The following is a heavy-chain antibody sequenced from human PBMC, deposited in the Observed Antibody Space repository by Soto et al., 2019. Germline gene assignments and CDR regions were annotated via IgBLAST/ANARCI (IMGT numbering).Heavy chain of an antibody. Sequence: SETLSLTCAVSGYSISRGYYWDWIRQPPGKGLEWIGSIYHSGSTYYNPSLKSRVTISVDTSKNQFSLKLSSVTAADTAVYYCARDLRRGMDVWGQGTTVTVSS. V-gene: IGHV4-38-2*02. CDR3: ARDLRRGMDV. J-gene: IGHJ6*02. CDR2: IYHSGST. CDR1: GYSISRGYY.